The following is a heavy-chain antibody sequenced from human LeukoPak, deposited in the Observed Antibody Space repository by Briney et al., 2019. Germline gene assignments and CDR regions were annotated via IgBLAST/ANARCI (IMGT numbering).Heavy chain of an antibody. CDR2: IKQDGSEK. D-gene: IGHD3-3*01. CDR3: ARDTTFGASDY. Sequence: GGSLRLSCAASGFTFSSYWMSWVRQAPGKGLEWVANIKQDGSEKYYVDSVKGRFTISRDNAKNSLYLQMNSLRAEDTAVYYYARDTTFGASDYWGQGTLVTVSS. V-gene: IGHV3-7*01. CDR1: GFTFSSYW. J-gene: IGHJ4*02.